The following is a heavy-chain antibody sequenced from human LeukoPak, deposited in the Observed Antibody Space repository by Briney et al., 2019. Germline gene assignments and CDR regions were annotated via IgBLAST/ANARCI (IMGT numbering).Heavy chain of an antibody. CDR2: ISSSSSYI. CDR1: GFTFSSYS. CDR3: AREMGDGSGSYYDY. V-gene: IGHV3-21*01. Sequence: GGSLRLSCAASGFTFSSYSMNWVRQAPGKGLEWVSSISSSSSYIYYADSVKGRFTIPRDNAKNSLYLQMNSLRAEDTAVYYCAREMGDGSGSYYDYWGQGTLVTVSS. D-gene: IGHD3-10*01. J-gene: IGHJ4*02.